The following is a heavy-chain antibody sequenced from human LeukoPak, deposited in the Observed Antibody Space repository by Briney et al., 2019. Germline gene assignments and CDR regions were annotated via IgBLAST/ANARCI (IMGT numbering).Heavy chain of an antibody. J-gene: IGHJ3*02. Sequence: SETLSLTCTVSGGSINSGDYYWSWIRQPAGKGLEWIGRIYTSGSTNYNPSLKSRVTMSVDTSKNQFSLKLSSVTAADTAVYYCARDNHYRPYAFDIWGQGTMVTVSS. CDR2: IYTSGST. CDR3: ARDNHYRPYAFDI. D-gene: IGHD1-14*01. V-gene: IGHV4-61*02. CDR1: GGSINSGDYY.